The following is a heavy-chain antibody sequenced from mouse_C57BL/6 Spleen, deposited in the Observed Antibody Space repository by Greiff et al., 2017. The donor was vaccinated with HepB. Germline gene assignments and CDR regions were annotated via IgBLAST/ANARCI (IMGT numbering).Heavy chain of an antibody. D-gene: IGHD2-4*01. CDR2: ISSGGDYI. J-gene: IGHJ4*01. CDR1: GFTFSSYA. CDR3: TRRAIYYDFLYYAMDY. Sequence: EVQRVESGAGLVKPGGSLKLSCAASGFTFSSYAMSWVRQTPEKRLEWVAYISSGGDYIYYADTVKGRFTLSRDNARNTLYLQMSSLKSEDTAMYYCTRRAIYYDFLYYAMDYWGQGTSVTVSS. V-gene: IGHV5-9-1*02.